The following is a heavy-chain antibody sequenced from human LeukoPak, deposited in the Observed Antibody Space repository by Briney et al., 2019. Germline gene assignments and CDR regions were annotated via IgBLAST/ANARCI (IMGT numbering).Heavy chain of an antibody. D-gene: IGHD5-24*01. CDR1: GFTVNSYW. J-gene: IGHJ4*02. V-gene: IGHV3-74*01. Sequence: GGSLRLSCAVSGFTVNSYWMHWVRQGPGKGLVWVSHINSDGSTTGYADSVKGRFTISRDSAKNTLYLEMNNLRAEDMAVYYCARGYNYRFEYWGQGTLVIVSS. CDR2: INSDGSTT. CDR3: ARGYNYRFEY.